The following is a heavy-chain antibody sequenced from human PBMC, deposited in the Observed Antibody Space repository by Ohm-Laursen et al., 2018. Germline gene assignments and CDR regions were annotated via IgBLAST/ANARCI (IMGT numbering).Heavy chain of an antibody. CDR1: GGSISSSSYY. Sequence: SDTLSLTCSVSGGSISSSSYYWGWIRQPPGKGLEWIGTIYHSGSTNYNPSLKSRVTISVDTSKNQFSLKLSSVTAADTAVYYCARVTYYYDSSIIAFDYWGQGTLVTVSS. CDR3: ARVTYYYDSSIIAFDY. CDR2: IYHSGST. V-gene: IGHV4-39*07. D-gene: IGHD3-22*01. J-gene: IGHJ4*02.